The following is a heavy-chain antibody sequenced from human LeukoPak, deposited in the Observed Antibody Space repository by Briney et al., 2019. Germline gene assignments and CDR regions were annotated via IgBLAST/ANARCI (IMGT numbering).Heavy chain of an antibody. CDR3: ARDQPKGYDILTGYYKDY. Sequence: SETLSLTCTVSGGSISSSSYYWGWIRQPPGKGLEWIGSIYYSGSTYYNPSLKSRVTISVDTSKNQFSLKLSSVTAADTAVYYCARDQPKGYDILTGYYKDYWGQGTLVTVSS. CDR1: GGSISSSSYY. D-gene: IGHD3-9*01. CDR2: IYYSGST. V-gene: IGHV4-39*07. J-gene: IGHJ4*02.